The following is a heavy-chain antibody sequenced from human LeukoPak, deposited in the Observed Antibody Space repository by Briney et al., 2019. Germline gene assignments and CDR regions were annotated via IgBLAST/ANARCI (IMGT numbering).Heavy chain of an antibody. V-gene: IGHV4-34*01. D-gene: IGHD4-17*01. J-gene: IGHJ4*02. CDR1: GGSFSGYY. Sequence: ETLSLTCAVYGGSFSGYYWSWIRQPPGKGLEWIGEINHSGSTNYNPSLKSRVTISVDTSKNQFSLKLSSVTAADTAVYYCARQGYADFSPRPFDYWGQGTLVTVSS. CDR2: INHSGST. CDR3: ARQGYADFSPRPFDY.